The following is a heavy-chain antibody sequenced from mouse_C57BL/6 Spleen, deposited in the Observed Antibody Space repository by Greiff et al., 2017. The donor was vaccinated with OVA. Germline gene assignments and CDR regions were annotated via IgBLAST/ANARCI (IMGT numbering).Heavy chain of an antibody. D-gene: IGHD1-1*01. Sequence: QVQLQQPGAELVKPGASVKLSCKASGYTFTSYWMQWVKQRPGQGLEWIGEIDPSDSYTNYNQKFKGKATLTVDTSSSTAYMQLSSLTSEDSAVYYCAEGITTVVDYAMDYWGQGTSVTVSS. CDR1: GYTFTSYW. CDR2: IDPSDSYT. V-gene: IGHV1-50*01. CDR3: AEGITTVVDYAMDY. J-gene: IGHJ4*01.